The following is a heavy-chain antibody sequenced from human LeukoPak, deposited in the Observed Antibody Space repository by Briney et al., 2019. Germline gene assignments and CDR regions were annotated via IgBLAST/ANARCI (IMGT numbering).Heavy chain of an antibody. J-gene: IGHJ4*02. CDR3: ARCSSSLDY. Sequence: GGSLRLSCAASGFTFSDYYMSWIRQAPGKGLEWVSYISSSSSYTNYADSVKGRFTISRDNAENSLYLQMNSLRAEDTAVYYCARCSSSLDYWGQGTLVTVSS. CDR1: GFTFSDYY. V-gene: IGHV3-11*06. D-gene: IGHD3-16*02. CDR2: ISSSSSYT.